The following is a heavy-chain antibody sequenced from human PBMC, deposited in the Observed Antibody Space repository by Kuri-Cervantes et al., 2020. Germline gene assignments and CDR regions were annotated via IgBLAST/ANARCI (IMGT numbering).Heavy chain of an antibody. CDR3: ARTYYYDSSGYYPGGFDY. V-gene: IGHV4-61*08. J-gene: IGHJ4*02. CDR2: MSHSGTT. Sequence: SETLSLTCTVSGGSVRSGDYCWNWIRQPPGKGLEWIAYMSHSGTTNYNPSLKSRVTISVDTSKNQFSLKLSSVTAADTAVYYCARTYYYDSSGYYPGGFDYWGQGTLVTVSS. CDR1: GGSVRSGDYC. D-gene: IGHD3-22*01.